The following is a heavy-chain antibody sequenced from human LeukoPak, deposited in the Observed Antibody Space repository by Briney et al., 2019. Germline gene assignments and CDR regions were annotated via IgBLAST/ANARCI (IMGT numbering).Heavy chain of an antibody. J-gene: IGHJ4*02. V-gene: IGHV3-48*01. CDR3: ARDHSSGRPAFDY. D-gene: IGHD6-19*01. CDR1: GFTFSSYS. Sequence: GGSLRLSCAASGFTFSSYSMNWVRQAPGKGLEWVPYISSSSSTIYYADSVKGRFTISRDNAKNSLYLQMNTLRAEDTAVYYCARDHSSGRPAFDYWGQGTLVTVSS. CDR2: ISSSSSTI.